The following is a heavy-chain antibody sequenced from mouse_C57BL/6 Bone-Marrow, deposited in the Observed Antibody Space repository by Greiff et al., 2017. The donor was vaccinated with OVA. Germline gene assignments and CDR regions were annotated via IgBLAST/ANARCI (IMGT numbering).Heavy chain of an antibody. Sequence: QVQLKQSGPGLVAPSQSLSITCTVSGFSLTSYGVHWVRQPPGKGLEWLVVIWSDGSTTYNSALNSRLSISKDNSKSQVFLKMNSLQTDDTAMYYCARHRGGWLLPYAMDYWGQGTSVTVSS. CDR1: GFSLTSYG. J-gene: IGHJ4*01. CDR2: IWSDGST. V-gene: IGHV2-6-1*01. D-gene: IGHD2-3*01. CDR3: ARHRGGWLLPYAMDY.